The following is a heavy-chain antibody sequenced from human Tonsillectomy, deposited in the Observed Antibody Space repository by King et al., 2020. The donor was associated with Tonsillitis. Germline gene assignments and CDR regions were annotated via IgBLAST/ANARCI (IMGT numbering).Heavy chain of an antibody. D-gene: IGHD3-10*01. CDR3: ATPPYYYGTGDY. J-gene: IGHJ4*02. V-gene: IGHV4-34*01. CDR1: GVSFSSYY. Sequence: VQLQQWGAGLLKPSETLSLTCTVYGVSFSSYYWSWIRQSPGKGLEWIGEINHSGSTNYNPSLKSRVTISVDTSKKQLSLKLSSLTAADTAVYYCATPPYYYGTGDYWGQGTLVTVSS. CDR2: INHSGST.